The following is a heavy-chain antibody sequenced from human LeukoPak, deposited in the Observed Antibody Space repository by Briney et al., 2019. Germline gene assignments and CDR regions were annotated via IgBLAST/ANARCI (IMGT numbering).Heavy chain of an antibody. J-gene: IGHJ4*02. CDR3: AKDVRHSGLYYFDY. D-gene: IGHD3-10*01. CDR2: ISSSSSYI. V-gene: IGHV3-21*04. Sequence: GGSLRLSCAASGFTFSSYSMNWVRQAPGKGLEWVSSISSSSSYIYYADSVKGRFTISRDNSKNTLYLQMNSLRAEDTAVYYCAKDVRHSGLYYFDYWGQGTLVTVSS. CDR1: GFTFSSYS.